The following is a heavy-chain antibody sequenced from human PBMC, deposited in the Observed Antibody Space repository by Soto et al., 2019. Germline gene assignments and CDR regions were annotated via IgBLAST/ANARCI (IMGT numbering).Heavy chain of an antibody. Sequence: VQLLESGGGLIQPGGSLRLSCAASGFTFSYGIHWLRQAPGKGLEWVAYISYDSSNKFYGDSVKGRFTISRDNSKNTQFLQMNSLRAEDTAVYHCAKLVIGYCSGNTCDDYWGQGTLLAVSS. CDR1: GFTFSYG. CDR3: AKLVIGYCSGNTCDDY. CDR2: ISYDSSNK. D-gene: IGHD2-15*01. V-gene: IGHV3-30*18. J-gene: IGHJ4*02.